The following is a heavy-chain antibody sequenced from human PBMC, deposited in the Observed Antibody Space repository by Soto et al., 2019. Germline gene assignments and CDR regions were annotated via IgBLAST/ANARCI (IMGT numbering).Heavy chain of an antibody. Sequence: QVQMVESGGGVVQPGASLRLSCATSGFTFSTSGMHWVRQAPGKGLEWVAMISHDGSVTYYTDSVQGRFTISRDTPKNTLYLQMNSLRDEVTAIHYCAKDWGSSGWYNWLDLWGQGTRVTVS. CDR2: ISHDGSVT. D-gene: IGHD6-25*01. V-gene: IGHV3-30*18. CDR3: AKDWGSSGWYNWLDL. CDR1: GFTFSTSG. J-gene: IGHJ5*02.